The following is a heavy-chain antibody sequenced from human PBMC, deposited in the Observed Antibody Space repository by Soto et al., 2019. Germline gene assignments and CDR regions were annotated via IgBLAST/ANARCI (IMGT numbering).Heavy chain of an antibody. J-gene: IGHJ4*02. D-gene: IGHD3-22*01. CDR2: SIPVFGAT. CDR3: ASGDLYDDSSGTLLSSIDY. V-gene: IGHV1-69*12. Sequence: QVQLVQSGAEVKKPGSSVKVSCKASGGTFSNYVINWVRQAPGQGLEWMGGSIPVFGATNYAQEFQDRVTITADESTNTAFMELSSLRSEDTAVYYCASGDLYDDSSGTLLSSIDYWGQGTLVTVSS. CDR1: GGTFSNYV.